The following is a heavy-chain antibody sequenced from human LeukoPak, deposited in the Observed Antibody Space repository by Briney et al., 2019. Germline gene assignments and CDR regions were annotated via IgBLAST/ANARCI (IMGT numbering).Heavy chain of an antibody. V-gene: IGHV3-7*01. CDR3: ARKYSSGWFDAGPFDY. J-gene: IGHJ4*02. Sequence: GGSLRLSCAASGFTFSTYWMSWVRQAPGKGREWGANIKQDGSEKYYVDSVKGRFTISRDNAQKSLYLQMNSLRAEDTAVYYCARKYSSGWFDAGPFDYWGQGTLVTVSS. CDR2: IKQDGSEK. CDR1: GFTFSTYW. D-gene: IGHD6-19*01.